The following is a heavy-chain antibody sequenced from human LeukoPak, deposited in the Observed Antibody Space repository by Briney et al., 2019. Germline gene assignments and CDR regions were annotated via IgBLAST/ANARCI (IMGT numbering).Heavy chain of an antibody. CDR3: ARVDSGGGWYGMYFDY. D-gene: IGHD6-19*01. CDR1: GGSISSGSYY. CDR2: IYTSGST. V-gene: IGHV4-61*02. Sequence: PSETLSLTCTVSGGSISSGSYYWSWLRQPAGKGLEWIGRIYTSGSTNYNPSLKSRVTISVDTSKNQFSLKLSSVTAADTAVYYCARVDSGGGWYGMYFDYWGQGTLVTVSS. J-gene: IGHJ4*02.